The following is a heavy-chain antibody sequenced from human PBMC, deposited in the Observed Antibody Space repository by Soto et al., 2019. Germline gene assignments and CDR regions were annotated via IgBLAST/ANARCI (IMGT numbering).Heavy chain of an antibody. J-gene: IGHJ4*02. D-gene: IGHD3-10*01. V-gene: IGHV4-59*01. CDR3: ARTTMIRGVTFDY. CDR1: GGSISSYY. Sequence: SETLSLTCTVSGGSISSYYWSWIRQPPGKGLEWIGYFHYSGRSNYNPALKSRAIMSVDTSKNQFSLNLSSVTAADTAVYYCARTTMIRGVTFDYWGQGTLVTVSS. CDR2: FHYSGRS.